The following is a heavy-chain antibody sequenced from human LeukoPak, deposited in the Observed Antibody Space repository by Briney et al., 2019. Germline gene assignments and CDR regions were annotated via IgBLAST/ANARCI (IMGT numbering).Heavy chain of an antibody. CDR3: ARVFARDFWSGFVPPGAFDI. CDR1: GGTLSSYA. J-gene: IGHJ3*02. V-gene: IGHV1-69*13. CDR2: IIPIFGTA. Sequence: XVKVSCKASGGTLSSYAISWVRQAPGQGVEWMGGIIPIFGTANYAQKFQGRVTITADESTSTAYMEVSSLRSEDTAVYFCARVFARDFWSGFVPPGAFDIWGQGTMVTVSS. D-gene: IGHD3-3*01.